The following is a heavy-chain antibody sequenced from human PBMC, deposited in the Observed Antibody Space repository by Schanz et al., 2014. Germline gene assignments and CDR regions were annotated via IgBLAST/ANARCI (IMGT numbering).Heavy chain of an antibody. V-gene: IGHV1-3*04. CDR1: GYTFSSHG. CDR3: ARGIGGYGANNYFDY. D-gene: IGHD5-12*01. CDR2: INTANGNA. Sequence: QVQVVQSGAELKKPGASVKVSCKASGYTFSSHGIHWLRQAPGQSLEWMGWINTANGNAKYSANFQARVTITRDTSASTAYMELSSLRSEDTAVYSCARGIGGYGANNYFDYWGQGTLVTVSS. J-gene: IGHJ4*02.